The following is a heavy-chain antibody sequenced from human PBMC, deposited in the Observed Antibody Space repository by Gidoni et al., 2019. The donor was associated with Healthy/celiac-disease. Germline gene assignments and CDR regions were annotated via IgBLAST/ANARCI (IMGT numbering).Heavy chain of an antibody. D-gene: IGHD3-16*01. CDR3: ARGVMGWFDP. V-gene: IGHV3-7*01. CDR2: IKQDGSEK. J-gene: IGHJ5*02. Sequence: EVQLVESGGGLVQPGGSRRLSCAAYGFTFGSYWMIWVRPAPGKGLEWVANIKQDGSEKSYVDSVNGRFTISRDTAKNSLYLQMNSLRAEDTAVYYCARGVMGWFDPWGQGTLVTVSS. CDR1: GFTFGSYW.